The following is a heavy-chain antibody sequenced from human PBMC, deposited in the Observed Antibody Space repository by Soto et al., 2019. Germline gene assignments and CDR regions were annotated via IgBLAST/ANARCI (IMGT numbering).Heavy chain of an antibody. J-gene: IGHJ6*02. CDR3: ARDPSDFWSGDYYYYYGMDV. CDR2: ISSSSTI. CDR1: GFTFSSYS. V-gene: IGHV3-48*02. D-gene: IGHD3-3*01. Sequence: GGSLRLSCAASGFTFSSYSMNWVRQAPGKGLEWVSYISSSSTIYYADSVKGRFTISRDNAKNSLYLQMNSLRDEDTAVYYCARDPSDFWSGDYYYYYGMDVWGQGTTVTVSS.